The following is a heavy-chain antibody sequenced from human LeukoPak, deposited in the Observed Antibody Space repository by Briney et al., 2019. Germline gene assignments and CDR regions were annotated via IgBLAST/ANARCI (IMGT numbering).Heavy chain of an antibody. CDR1: GGSFSGYY. J-gene: IGHJ3*02. Sequence: PSETLSLTCAVYGGSFSGYYWTWIRQPPGKGLEWIGEINHSGSTNYNPSLKSRVTISVDTSKNQFSLKLSSVTAVDTAVYYCARETSGSNDAFDIWGQGTMVTVSS. CDR2: INHSGST. CDR3: ARETSGSNDAFDI. V-gene: IGHV4-34*01. D-gene: IGHD1-26*01.